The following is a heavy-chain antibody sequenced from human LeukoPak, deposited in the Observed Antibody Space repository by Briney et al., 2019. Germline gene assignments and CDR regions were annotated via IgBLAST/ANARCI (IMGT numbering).Heavy chain of an antibody. V-gene: IGHV3-30*18. Sequence: GGSLRLSCAASGFTFSSYGMHWVRQAPGKGLEWVAVISYDGSNKYYADSVKGRFTISRDNSKNALYLQMNSLRAEDTAVYYCAKPRPPMIVPDYRGQGTLVTVSS. CDR3: AKPRPPMIVPDY. D-gene: IGHD3-22*01. J-gene: IGHJ4*02. CDR1: GFTFSSYG. CDR2: ISYDGSNK.